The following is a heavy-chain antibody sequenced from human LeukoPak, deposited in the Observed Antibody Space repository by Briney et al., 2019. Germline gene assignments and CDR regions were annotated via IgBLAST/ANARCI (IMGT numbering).Heavy chain of an antibody. D-gene: IGHD3-3*01. V-gene: IGHV3-30*02. CDR2: IRYDGSNK. CDR3: ARDGGVEVYFDY. J-gene: IGHJ4*02. CDR1: GFTFSSYG. Sequence: GGSLRLSCAASGFTFSSYGMHWVRQAPGKGLEWVAFIRYDGSNKYYADSVKGRFTISRDNSKNTLCLQMNSLRAEDTAVYYCARDGGVEVYFDYWGQGTLVTVSS.